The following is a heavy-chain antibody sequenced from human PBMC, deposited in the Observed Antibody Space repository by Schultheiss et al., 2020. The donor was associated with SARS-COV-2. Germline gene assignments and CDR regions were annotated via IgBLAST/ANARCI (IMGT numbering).Heavy chain of an antibody. J-gene: IGHJ4*02. D-gene: IGHD5-12*01. CDR3: ARGGGYGRHDV. V-gene: IGHV3-23*01. CDR1: GFTFSSYA. Sequence: GGSLRLSCAASGFTFSSYAMSWVRQAPGKGLEWVSAISGSGGSTYYADSVKGRFTISRDNSKNTLYLQMNSLRDDDTAVYYCARGGGYGRHDVWGQGTLVTVSS. CDR2: ISGSGGST.